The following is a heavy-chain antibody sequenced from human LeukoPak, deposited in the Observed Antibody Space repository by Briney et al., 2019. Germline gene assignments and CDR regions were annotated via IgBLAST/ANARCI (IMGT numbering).Heavy chain of an antibody. D-gene: IGHD3-10*01. CDR2: ISGSGGST. J-gene: IGHJ4*02. Sequence: QPGGSLRLSCAASGFTFSSYAVSWVRQAPGKGLEWVSAISGSGGSTYYAEPVKGRFTISRDNSKNTLHLQMNSLRAEDTAVYYCAKDSSASYASGSYSFDYWGQGTLVTVSS. CDR1: GFTFSSYA. V-gene: IGHV3-23*01. CDR3: AKDSSASYASGSYSFDY.